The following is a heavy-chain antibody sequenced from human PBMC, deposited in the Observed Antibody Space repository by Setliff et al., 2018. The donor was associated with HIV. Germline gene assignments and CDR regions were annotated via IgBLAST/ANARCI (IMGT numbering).Heavy chain of an antibody. CDR2: IHHSGGT. Sequence: PSETLSLTCTVSYGSISGHYWTWIRQPPGKGLEWIGYIHHSGGTQYNPSLMSRLTMSVDSSKNQFPLSLSSVTAADTAVYYCARLPDINSWPFDYWARGTLVTVSS. CDR1: YGSISGHY. V-gene: IGHV4-59*11. CDR3: ARLPDINSWPFDY. D-gene: IGHD6-13*01. J-gene: IGHJ4*02.